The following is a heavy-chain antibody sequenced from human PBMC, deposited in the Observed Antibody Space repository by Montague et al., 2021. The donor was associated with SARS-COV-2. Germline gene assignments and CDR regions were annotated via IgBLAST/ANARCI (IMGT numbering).Heavy chain of an antibody. CDR1: GGSISTINYY. J-gene: IGHJ6*02. CDR3: ARHLRVTTVTSHMYHYAMDV. CDR2: FYTSGTT. Sequence: SETLSLTCTVSGGSISTINYYWGWIRQPPGKGLEWIGSFYTSGTTNYNPSLTSRVTISVDTSKNQVSLKLTPVTAADTAVYYCARHLRVTTVTSHMYHYAMDVWGQGTTVTVSS. V-gene: IGHV4-39*01. D-gene: IGHD4-11*01.